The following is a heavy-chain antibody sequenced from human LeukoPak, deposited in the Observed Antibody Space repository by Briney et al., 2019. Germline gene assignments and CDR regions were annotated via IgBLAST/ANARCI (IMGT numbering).Heavy chain of an antibody. CDR2: ISAYNGNT. V-gene: IGHV1-18*01. CDR3: AREPLVVGATVDY. J-gene: IGHJ4*02. CDR1: GYTFTKYG. Sequence: ASVKVSCKASGYTFTKYGISWVRQAPGQGLEWMGWISAYNGNTNYAQKLQGRVTMTTDTSTSTAFMELRSLGSDDTAVYYCAREPLVVGATVDYWGQGTLVTVSS. D-gene: IGHD1-26*01.